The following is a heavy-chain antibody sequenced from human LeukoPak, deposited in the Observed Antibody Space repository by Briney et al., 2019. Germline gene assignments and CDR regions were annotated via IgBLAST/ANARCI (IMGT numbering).Heavy chain of an antibody. J-gene: IGHJ6*03. Sequence: SETLSLTCAAYGGSFSGYYWSWIRQPPGKGLEWIGEINHSGSTNYNPSLKSRATISVDTSKNQFSLKLSSVTAADTAVYYCARDRGVNYYMDVWGKGTTVTVSS. CDR2: INHSGST. D-gene: IGHD1-14*01. CDR3: ARDRGVNYYMDV. CDR1: GGSFSGYY. V-gene: IGHV4-34*01.